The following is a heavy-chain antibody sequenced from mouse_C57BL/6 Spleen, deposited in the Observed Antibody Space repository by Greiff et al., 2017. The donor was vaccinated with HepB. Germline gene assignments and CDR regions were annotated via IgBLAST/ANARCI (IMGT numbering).Heavy chain of an antibody. D-gene: IGHD2-3*01. CDR3: ARGKDGYYWYFDV. J-gene: IGHJ1*03. V-gene: IGHV5-4*01. CDR2: ISDGGSYT. Sequence: EVQGVESGGGLVKPGGSLKLSCAASGFTFSSYAMSWVRQTPEKRLEWVATISDGGSYTYYPDNVKGRFTISRDNAKNNLYLQMSHLKSEDTAMYYCARGKDGYYWYFDVWGTGTTVTVSS. CDR1: GFTFSSYA.